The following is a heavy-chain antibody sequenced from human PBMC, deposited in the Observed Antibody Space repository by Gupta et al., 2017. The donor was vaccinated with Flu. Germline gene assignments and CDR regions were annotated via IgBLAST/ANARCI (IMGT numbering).Heavy chain of an antibody. J-gene: IGHJ5*02. V-gene: IGHV4-39*02. Sequence: VSGASITSGTYCWAWVRQPPGKGLEWIGSVYYGATTYYNPSLKSRVTISVDTSKNHFSLKLSSVTAADTAVYYFARTYNTTCHPGLFDPWGQ. D-gene: IGHD1-20*01. CDR2: VYYGATT. CDR1: GASITSGTYC. CDR3: ARTYNTTCHPGLFDP.